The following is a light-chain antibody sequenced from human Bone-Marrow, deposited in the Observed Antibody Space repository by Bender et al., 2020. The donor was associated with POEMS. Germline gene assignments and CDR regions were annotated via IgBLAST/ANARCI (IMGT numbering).Light chain of an antibody. CDR3: SAWDDSLSGWV. CDR1: SSNIASNL. Sequence: QSVLTQAPSTSGTPGQRVTISCSGSSSNIASNLVNWYQQLPGAAPKLLIYYDDLLTPGVSDRFSASKSGTSASLAISELQSEDEALYYCSAWDDSLSGWVFGGGTKLTVL. J-gene: IGLJ3*02. V-gene: IGLV1-44*01. CDR2: YDD.